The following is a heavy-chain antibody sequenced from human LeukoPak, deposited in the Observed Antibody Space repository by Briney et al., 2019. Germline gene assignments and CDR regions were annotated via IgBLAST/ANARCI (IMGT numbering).Heavy chain of an antibody. CDR2: INHSGTT. J-gene: IGHJ4*02. D-gene: IGHD3-22*01. CDR1: GGSFSGYY. V-gene: IGHV4-34*01. Sequence: SETLSLTCSVYGGSFSGYYWSWIRQPPGKGLEWIGEINHSGTTEYNPSLKSRVTISVDTSKNQFSLKLSSVTAADTAVYYCARGVRDSSGYYYFDYWGQGTLVTVSS. CDR3: ARGVRDSSGYYYFDY.